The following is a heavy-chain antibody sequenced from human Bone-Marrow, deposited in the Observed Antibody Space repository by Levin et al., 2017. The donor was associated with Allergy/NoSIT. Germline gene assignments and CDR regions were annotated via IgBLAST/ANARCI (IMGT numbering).Heavy chain of an antibody. V-gene: IGHV5-51*01. CDR1: GYNFDKYW. J-gene: IGHJ3*02. D-gene: IGHD6-19*01. CDR3: VRRNIPVAEIHSFDI. Sequence: KVSCKGSGYNFDKYWIGWVRQMPGKGLDWMGIIYPGDSDTRYSPSFEGQVTISADKSISTAYLQWSGLKASDTAIYYCVRRNIPVAEIHSFDIWGQGTMVIVSS. CDR2: IYPGDSDT.